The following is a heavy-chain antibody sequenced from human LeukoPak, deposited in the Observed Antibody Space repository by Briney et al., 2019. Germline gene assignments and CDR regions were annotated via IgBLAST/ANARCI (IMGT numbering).Heavy chain of an antibody. J-gene: IGHJ3*02. CDR1: GYCFTSYW. D-gene: IGHD4-17*01. Sequence: GESLQISCKGSGYCFTSYWIGWVRQMPGKGLEWMGIIYPGDSDTRYSPSFQGQVTISADKSISTAYLQWSSLKASDTAMYYCARPGPATTVTDAFDIWGQGTMVTVSS. CDR3: ARPGPATTVTDAFDI. V-gene: IGHV5-51*01. CDR2: IYPGDSDT.